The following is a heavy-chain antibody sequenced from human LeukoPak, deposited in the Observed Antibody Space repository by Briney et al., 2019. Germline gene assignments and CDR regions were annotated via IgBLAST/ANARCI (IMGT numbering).Heavy chain of an antibody. CDR3: ARGQRGSMYYDYVWGSYRYTGQADY. D-gene: IGHD3-16*02. Sequence: GGSLRLSCAASGFTFSSYWMSWVRQAPGKGLEWVANIKQDGSEKYYVDSVKGRFTISRDNAKNSLYLQMNSLRAEDTAVYYCARGQRGSMYYDYVWGSYRYTGQADYWGQGTLVTVSS. CDR2: IKQDGSEK. V-gene: IGHV3-7*01. J-gene: IGHJ4*02. CDR1: GFTFSSYW.